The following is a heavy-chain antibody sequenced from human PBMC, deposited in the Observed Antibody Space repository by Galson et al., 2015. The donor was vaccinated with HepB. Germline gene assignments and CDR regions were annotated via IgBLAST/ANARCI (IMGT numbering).Heavy chain of an antibody. Sequence: PALVKPTQTLTLTCTFPGFPLSTSGVGVGWIRQPPGKALEWLALIYLDDDKRYSPSLESRLTITKATSNNQVVLTMTNMDPVDTATYYCAHAHFYDGSGSYLNIGGVEFFDYWGQGTLVTVSS. D-gene: IGHD3-10*01. CDR3: AHAHFYDGSGSYLNIGGVEFFDY. J-gene: IGHJ4*02. V-gene: IGHV2-5*02. CDR2: IYLDDDK. CDR1: GFPLSTSGVG.